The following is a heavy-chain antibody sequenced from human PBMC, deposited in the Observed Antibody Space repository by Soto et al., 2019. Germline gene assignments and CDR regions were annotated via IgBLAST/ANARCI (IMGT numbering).Heavy chain of an antibody. CDR3: ARDMGASAFDI. CDR1: GYTFTSYG. D-gene: IGHD1-26*01. J-gene: IGHJ3*02. Sequence: ASVKVSCKASGYTFTSYGISWVRQAPGQGLEWMGWISAYNGNTNYAQKLQGRVTMTTDTSTSTAHMELRSLRSDDTAVYYCARDMGASAFDIWGQGTMVTVSS. CDR2: ISAYNGNT. V-gene: IGHV1-18*01.